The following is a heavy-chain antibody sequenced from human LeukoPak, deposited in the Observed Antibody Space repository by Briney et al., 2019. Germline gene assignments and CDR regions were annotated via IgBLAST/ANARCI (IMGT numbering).Heavy chain of an antibody. D-gene: IGHD4-11*01. CDR3: ARDRNYPRDQFDY. CDR1: GFTFDSYA. V-gene: IGHV3-23*01. J-gene: IGHJ4*02. Sequence: GGSLRLSCAASGFTFDSYAMSWVRQAPGKGLEWVSAISSDGGSPWYADSVRGRSTISRDKSKNTVYLQMESLRAEDTAVYFCARDRNYPRDQFDYWGQGTLVTVSS. CDR2: ISSDGGSP.